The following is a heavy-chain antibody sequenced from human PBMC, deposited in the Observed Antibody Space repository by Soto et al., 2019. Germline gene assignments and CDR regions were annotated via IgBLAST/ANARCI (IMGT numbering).Heavy chain of an antibody. CDR3: ATMIVAPLRNY. CDR2: ISGSGGST. Sequence: EVQLLESGGGLVQTGGSLRLSCAASGFTFSSYAMSWVRQAPGKGLEWVSAISGSGGSTYYADSVKGRFTISRDNSKNTLYLQMNSLRAEDTAVYYSATMIVAPLRNYWGQGTLVTVSS. CDR1: GFTFSSYA. J-gene: IGHJ4*02. V-gene: IGHV3-23*01. D-gene: IGHD3-22*01.